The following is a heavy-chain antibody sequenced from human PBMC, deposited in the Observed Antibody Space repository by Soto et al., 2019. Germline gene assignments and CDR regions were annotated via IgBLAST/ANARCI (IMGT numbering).Heavy chain of an antibody. Sequence: VASVKVSCKASGFTFTIYYMHWVRQAPVQGLEWMGLINPSDGSATYAQRFQGRVTVTRDTSTSTVYMELSSLRSDDTAVYYCARGLGIAVAGKVKSQATGLNYFDYWGQGTLVTVSS. J-gene: IGHJ4*02. V-gene: IGHV1-46*01. CDR2: INPSDGSA. D-gene: IGHD6-19*01. CDR1: GFTFTIYY. CDR3: ARGLGIAVAGKVKSQATGLNYFDY.